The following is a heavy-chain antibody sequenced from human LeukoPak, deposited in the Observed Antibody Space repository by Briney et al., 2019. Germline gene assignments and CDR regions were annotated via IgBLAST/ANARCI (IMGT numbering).Heavy chain of an antibody. CDR2: IIPILGIA. V-gene: IGHV1-69*04. J-gene: IGHJ5*02. CDR3: AREVGITIFGVVILVGFDP. Sequence: SVKVSCKASGGTFSSYAISWVRQAPGQGLEWMGRIIPILGIANYAQKFQGRVTITADKSTSTAYMELRSLRSDDTAVYYCAREVGITIFGVVILVGFDPWGQGTLVTVSS. CDR1: GGTFSSYA. D-gene: IGHD3-3*01.